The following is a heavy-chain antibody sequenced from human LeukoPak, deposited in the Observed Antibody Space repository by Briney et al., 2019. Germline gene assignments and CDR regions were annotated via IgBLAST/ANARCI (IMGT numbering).Heavy chain of an antibody. D-gene: IGHD3-22*01. J-gene: IGHJ4*02. CDR2: ISDSGGRR. V-gene: IGHV3-23*01. CDR1: GITLSNYG. Sequence: GGSLRLSCAVSGITLSNYGMSWVRQAPGKGLEWVAGISDSGGRRNYADSVKGRFTISRDNPKNTLYLQMNSLRAEDTAVYFCAKLGVVIRVILVGFHKEAYYFDSWGQGALVTVSS. CDR3: AKLGVVIRVILVGFHKEAYYFDS.